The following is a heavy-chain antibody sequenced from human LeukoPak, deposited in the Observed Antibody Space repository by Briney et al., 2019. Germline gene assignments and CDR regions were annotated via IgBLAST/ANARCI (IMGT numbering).Heavy chain of an antibody. V-gene: IGHV4-30-4*01. CDR3: AREVYNGYAPFDY. J-gene: IGHJ4*02. Sequence: PSQTLSLTCTVSGGSISSGDYYWSWIRQPPGKGLELIGYIYYSGSTYYNPSLKSRVTISVDTSKNQFSLKLSSVTAADTAVYYCAREVYNGYAPFDYWGQGTLVTVSS. CDR1: GGSISSGDYY. CDR2: IYYSGST. D-gene: IGHD5-12*01.